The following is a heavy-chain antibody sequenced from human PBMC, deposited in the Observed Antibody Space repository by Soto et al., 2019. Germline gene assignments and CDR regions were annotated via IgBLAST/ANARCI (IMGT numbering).Heavy chain of an antibody. V-gene: IGHV1-2*04. CDR1: GYTFTGYY. CDR3: ARGPRSYYYDSSGYYAFDI. J-gene: IGHJ3*02. D-gene: IGHD3-22*01. CDR2: INPNSGGT. Sequence: ASVKVSCKASGYTFTGYYMHWVRQAPGQGLEWMGWINPNSGGTNYAQKFQGWVTMTRDTSISTAYMELSRLRSDDTAVYYCARGPRSYYYDSSGYYAFDIWGQGTMVTVSS.